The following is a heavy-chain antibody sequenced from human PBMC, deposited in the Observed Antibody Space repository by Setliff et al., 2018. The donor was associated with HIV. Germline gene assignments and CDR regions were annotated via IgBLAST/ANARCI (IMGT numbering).Heavy chain of an antibody. V-gene: IGHV1-8*01. J-gene: IGHJ4*02. Sequence: ASVKVSCKASGYTFTSYDINWVRQATGQGLEWVGWMNPNSCNTGYAQKFQGRVTLTRNTSISTAYMELSSLRSEDTAVYSCARVATVSHPGDYFDYWGQGTLVTV. CDR1: GYTFTSYD. CDR3: ARVATVSHPGDYFDY. CDR2: MNPNSCNT. D-gene: IGHD4-4*01.